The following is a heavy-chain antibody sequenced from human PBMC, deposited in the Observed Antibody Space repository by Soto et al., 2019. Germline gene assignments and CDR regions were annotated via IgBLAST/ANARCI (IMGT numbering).Heavy chain of an antibody. V-gene: IGHV1-3*01. J-gene: IGHJ4*02. Sequence: QVQLVQSGAEVKKPGASVKVSCKASGYTLSSYALHWVRQGPGQRLEWMGWIDAGSSNTKYSQKFQGRVTITRDTSATTAYMELSSLRYEDTAVYFCARGGSASFDYWGQVTLVIVSS. CDR3: ARGGSASFDY. CDR1: GYTLSSYA. D-gene: IGHD6-19*01. CDR2: IDAGSSNT.